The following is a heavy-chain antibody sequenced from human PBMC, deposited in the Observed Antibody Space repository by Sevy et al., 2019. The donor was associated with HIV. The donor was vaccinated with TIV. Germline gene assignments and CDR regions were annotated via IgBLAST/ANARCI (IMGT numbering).Heavy chain of an antibody. CDR3: AKEVGSYYYYYGMDV. V-gene: IGHV3-30*02. J-gene: IGHJ6*02. CDR1: GFTFSSYG. CDR2: IRYDGSNK. D-gene: IGHD1-26*01. Sequence: GGSLRLSCAASGFTFSSYGMHWVRQAPGKGLEWVAFIRYDGSNKYYADSVKGRFTIPRDNSKNTRYLQMNSLRAEDTAVYYCAKEVGSYYYYYGMDVWGQGTTVTVSS.